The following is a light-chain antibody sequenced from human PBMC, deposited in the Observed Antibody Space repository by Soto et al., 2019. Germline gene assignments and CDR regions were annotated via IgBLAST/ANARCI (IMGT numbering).Light chain of an antibody. J-gene: IGKJ5*01. CDR3: LQDYNYPIT. CDR2: AAS. CDR1: QGIKND. Sequence: AIQMTQSPSSLSASVGDRVTITCRENQGIKNDLGWYQQKPGKAPKLLIYAASSLQSGVPSRFSGSGSGTDFTLTISSLQPEDFATYYCLQDYNYPITFGQGTRLEIK. V-gene: IGKV1-6*01.